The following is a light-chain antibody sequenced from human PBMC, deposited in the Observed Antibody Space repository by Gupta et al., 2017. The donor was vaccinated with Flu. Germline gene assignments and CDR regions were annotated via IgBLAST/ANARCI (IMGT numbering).Light chain of an antibody. V-gene: IGLV3-21*02. Sequence: SYVLTQPPSVSVAPGQTAKITCGGDNIGTKSVHWYRQKTGQAPMLVVYDDSDRPSGIPERFTGSNSGNTATLTISKVEVGDEADYLCQVWHISSDHLRVFGGGTKLTVL. CDR3: QVWHISSDHLRV. CDR1: NIGTKS. CDR2: DDS. J-gene: IGLJ3*02.